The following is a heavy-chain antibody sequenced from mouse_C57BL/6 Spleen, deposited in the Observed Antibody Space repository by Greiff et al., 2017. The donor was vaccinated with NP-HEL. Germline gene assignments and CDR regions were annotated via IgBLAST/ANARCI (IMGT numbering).Heavy chain of an antibody. V-gene: IGHV1-50*01. CDR1: GYTFTSYW. CDR3: ARITTVRGPDAMDY. J-gene: IGHJ4*01. CDR2: IDPSDSYT. Sequence: VQLQQPGAELVKPGASVKLSCKASGYTFTSYWMQWVKQRPGQGLEWIGEIDPSDSYTNYNQKFKGKATLTVDTSSSTAYMQLSSLTSEDSAVYYCARITTVRGPDAMDYWGQGTSVTVSS. D-gene: IGHD1-1*01.